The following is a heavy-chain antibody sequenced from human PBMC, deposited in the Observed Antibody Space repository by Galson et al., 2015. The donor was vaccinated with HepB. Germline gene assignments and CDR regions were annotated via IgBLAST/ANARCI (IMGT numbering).Heavy chain of an antibody. V-gene: IGHV4-59*01. CDR3: ARDGYENWFDP. Sequence: ETLSLTCTVSGGSISSYYWSWIRQPPGKGLEWIGYIYYSGSTNYNPSLKSRVTISVDTSKNQFSLKLSSVTAADTAVYYCARDGYENWFDPWGQGTLVTVSS. J-gene: IGHJ5*02. D-gene: IGHD5-12*01. CDR2: IYYSGST. CDR1: GGSISSYY.